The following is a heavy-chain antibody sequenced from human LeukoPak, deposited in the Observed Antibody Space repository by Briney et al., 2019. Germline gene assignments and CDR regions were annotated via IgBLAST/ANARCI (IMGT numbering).Heavy chain of an antibody. D-gene: IGHD1-26*01. CDR1: GGSISSYY. CDR3: ARASRDIVGATPLDY. CDR2: IYTSGST. J-gene: IGHJ4*02. V-gene: IGHV4-4*07. Sequence: SETLSLTCTVSGGSISSYYWSWIRQPAGKGLEWIGRIYTSGSTNYNPSLKSRVTISVDTSKNQFSLKLSSVTAADTAVYYCARASRDIVGATPLDYWGQGTLVTVSS.